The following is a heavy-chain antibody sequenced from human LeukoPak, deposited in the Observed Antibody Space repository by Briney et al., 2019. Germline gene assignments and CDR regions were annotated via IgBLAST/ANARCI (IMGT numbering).Heavy chain of an antibody. D-gene: IGHD4-17*01. Sequence: SETLSLTCTVSGGSISSYYWSWIRQPAGKGLEWIGRIYTSGSTNYNPSLKSRVTISIDTSKSQFSPKLTSVTAADTAVYYCARDLVTVTKGFDIWGQGTMVSVSS. CDR2: IYTSGST. CDR3: ARDLVTVTKGFDI. J-gene: IGHJ3*02. CDR1: GGSISSYY. V-gene: IGHV4-4*07.